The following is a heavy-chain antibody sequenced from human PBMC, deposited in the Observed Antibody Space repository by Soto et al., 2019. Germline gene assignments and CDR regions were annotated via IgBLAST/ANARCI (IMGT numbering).Heavy chain of an antibody. CDR1: NGSISNYY. CDR2: VYSSGSA. V-gene: IGHV4-4*07. CDR3: ARSGHKVSWFDP. D-gene: IGHD6-25*01. J-gene: IGHJ5*02. Sequence: QVQLQESGPGLVKPSETLSLSCTVSNGSISNYYWNWIRRPAGKGLEWIGRVYSSGSASYNPSLRSRVTMSVDTSKNQFSLKLNSVTAADTAVYYCARSGHKVSWFDPWGQGTLVTVSS.